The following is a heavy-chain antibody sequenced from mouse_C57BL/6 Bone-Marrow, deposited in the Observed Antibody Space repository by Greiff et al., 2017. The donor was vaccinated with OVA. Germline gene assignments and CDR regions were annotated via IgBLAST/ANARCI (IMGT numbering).Heavy chain of an antibody. D-gene: IGHD4-1*01. CDR3: AELAWFAY. Sequence: VQLQQSGAELARPGASVKLSCTASGYTFTSYGISWVKQRTGKGLEWIGEIYPRSGNTYYNEKLKGKATLTADKSSSTAYMELRSLTSEDSAVYICAELAWFAYWGQGTLVTVSA. J-gene: IGHJ3*01. V-gene: IGHV1-81*01. CDR1: GYTFTSYG. CDR2: IYPRSGNT.